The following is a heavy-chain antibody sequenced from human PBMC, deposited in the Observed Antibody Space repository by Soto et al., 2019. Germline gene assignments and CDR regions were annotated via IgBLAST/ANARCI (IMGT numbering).Heavy chain of an antibody. V-gene: IGHV5-51*01. CDR3: ARPVNAGKQAGSFDY. J-gene: IGHJ4*02. CDR1: GYSFTSYW. Sequence: GESLKISCKGSGYSFTSYWIGWVRQMPGKGLEWMGIIYPGDSDTRYSPSFQGQVTISADKSISTAYLQWSSLKASDTAMYYCARPVNAGKQAGSFDYWGQGTLVTVSS. CDR2: IYPGDSDT.